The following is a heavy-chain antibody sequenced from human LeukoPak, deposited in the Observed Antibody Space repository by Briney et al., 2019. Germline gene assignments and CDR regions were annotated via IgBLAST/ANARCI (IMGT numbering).Heavy chain of an antibody. D-gene: IGHD3-10*01. CDR1: GFTVSSNY. CDR3: ARGLGYYGSGSSDYYGMDV. V-gene: IGHV3-66*01. J-gene: IGHJ6*02. CDR2: IYSGGST. Sequence: PGGSLRLSCAASGFTVSSNYMSWVHQAPGKGLEWVSVIYSGGSTYYADSVKGRFTISRDNSKNTLYLQMNSLRAEDTAVYYCARGLGYYGSGSSDYYGMDVWGQGTTVTVSS.